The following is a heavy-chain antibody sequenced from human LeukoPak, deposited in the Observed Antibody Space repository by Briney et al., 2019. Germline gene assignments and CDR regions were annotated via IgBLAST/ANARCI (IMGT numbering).Heavy chain of an antibody. V-gene: IGHV3-23*01. J-gene: IGHJ6*02. CDR3: AKSVHSSGWDTYYYYGMDV. Sequence: HPGGSLRLSCAASGFTFSSYAMSWVRQAPGKGLEWVSAMSASGYSTYYADSVKGRFTISRDNSKNTLYLQMNSLRADDTAVYYRAKSVHSSGWDTYYYYGMDVWGQGTTVTVSS. CDR1: GFTFSSYA. D-gene: IGHD6-19*01. CDR2: MSASGYST.